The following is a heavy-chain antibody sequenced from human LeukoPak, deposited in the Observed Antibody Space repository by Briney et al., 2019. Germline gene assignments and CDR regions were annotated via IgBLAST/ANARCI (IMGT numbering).Heavy chain of an antibody. J-gene: IGHJ4*02. Sequence: ASVKVSCKASGGTFSSYAISWVRQAPGQGLEWMGGIIPIFGTANYAQKFQGRVTITTDESTSTAYTELSSLRSEDTAVYYCAYSYEDSGYYYLDYWGQGTLVTVSS. CDR3: AYSYEDSGYYYLDY. CDR1: GGTFSSYA. CDR2: IIPIFGTA. V-gene: IGHV1-69*05. D-gene: IGHD3-22*01.